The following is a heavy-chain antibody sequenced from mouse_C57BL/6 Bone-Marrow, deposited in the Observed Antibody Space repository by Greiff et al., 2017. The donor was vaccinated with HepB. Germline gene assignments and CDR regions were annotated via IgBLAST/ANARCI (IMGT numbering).Heavy chain of an antibody. Sequence: DVMLVESGGDLVKPGGSLKLSCAASGFTFSSYGMSWVRQTPDKRLEWVATISSGGSYTYYPDSAKGRFTISRDNAKNTLYLQMSSLKSEDTAMYYCARQWYAMDYWGQGTSVTVSS. J-gene: IGHJ4*01. V-gene: IGHV5-6*02. CDR2: ISSGGSYT. CDR1: GFTFSSYG. CDR3: ARQWYAMDY.